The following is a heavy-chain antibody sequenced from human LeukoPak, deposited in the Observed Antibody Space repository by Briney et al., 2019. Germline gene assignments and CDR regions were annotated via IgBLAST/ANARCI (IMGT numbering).Heavy chain of an antibody. CDR1: GFTFSTFA. V-gene: IGHV3-30*01. J-gene: IGHJ4*02. Sequence: GRSLRLSCAASGFTFSTFAMNWVRQAPGKGLEWVAVISYDGSKEYYADSVKGRFGISRDNSKNTLYLQMDSLRAEDTAVYYCASGSSNDPWLLFDHWGQGTLVTVSS. CDR2: ISYDGSKE. CDR3: ASGSSNDPWLLFDH. D-gene: IGHD3-22*01.